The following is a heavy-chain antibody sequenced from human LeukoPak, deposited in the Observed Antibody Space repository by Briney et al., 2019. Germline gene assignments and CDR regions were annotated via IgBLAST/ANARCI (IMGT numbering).Heavy chain of an antibody. D-gene: IGHD6-13*01. V-gene: IGHV4-59*01. CDR3: ARLTRQQPYYFDY. Sequence: PSETLSLTCAVYGGSFSGYYWSWIRQPPGKGLEWIGYIYYSGSTNYNPSLKSRVTISVDTSKNQFSLKLSSVTAADTAVYYCARLTRQQPYYFDYWGQGTLVTVSS. J-gene: IGHJ4*02. CDR1: GGSFSGYY. CDR2: IYYSGST.